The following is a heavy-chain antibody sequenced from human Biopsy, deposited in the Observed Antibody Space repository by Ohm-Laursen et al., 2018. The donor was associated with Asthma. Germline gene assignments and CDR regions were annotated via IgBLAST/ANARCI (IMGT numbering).Heavy chain of an antibody. J-gene: IGHJ6*02. Sequence: GSSVKVSCKASGYTFINYAIHWVRQAPGQRLEWMGWINAGNGSTKYSQKFQGRVTISRDTSASTAYMELSSLRSEDTAVYYCAREAYDILTGYYGGGGMDVWGQGTTVTVSS. D-gene: IGHD3-9*01. CDR3: AREAYDILTGYYGGGGMDV. V-gene: IGHV1-3*01. CDR1: GYTFINYA. CDR2: INAGNGST.